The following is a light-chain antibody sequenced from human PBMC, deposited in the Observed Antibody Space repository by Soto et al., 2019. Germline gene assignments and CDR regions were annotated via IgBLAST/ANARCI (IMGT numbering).Light chain of an antibody. CDR1: STDVGDFNY. CDR2: DVT. J-gene: IGLJ2*01. CDR3: SSYSSSTTHVV. V-gene: IGLV2-14*03. Sequence: QSALTQPASVSGSPGRSVTISCTGTSTDVGDFNYVSWYQHPPGRAPKLIIYDVTNRPSGISYRFSASKSGRTASLTISGLQAEDEGDYYCSSYSSSTTHVVFGGGTKLTVL.